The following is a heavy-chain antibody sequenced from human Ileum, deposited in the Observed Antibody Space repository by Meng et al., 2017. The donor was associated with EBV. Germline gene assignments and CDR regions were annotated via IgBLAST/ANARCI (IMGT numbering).Heavy chain of an antibody. CDR1: GLSLSSYG. V-gene: IGHV3-30*03. D-gene: IGHD6-19*01. CDR2: ISPDGI. CDR3: ARDGIGWYPGDY. Sequence: QVTWGGWGGGVFQLGRSLRLSFAASGLSLSSYGMHWVRQAPGKGLEWVALISPDGIWYPESVKGRFTVSRDNSKNTFYLQMNSLRFEDTAVYYCARDGIGWYPGDYWGRGTLVTGSS. J-gene: IGHJ4*02.